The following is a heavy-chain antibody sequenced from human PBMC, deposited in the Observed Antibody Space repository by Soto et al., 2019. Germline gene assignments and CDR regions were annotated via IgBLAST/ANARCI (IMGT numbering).Heavy chain of an antibody. CDR1: GITFSDYW. D-gene: IGHD3-10*01. CDR3: ARDYNREFDY. CDR2: IKEDGSEK. J-gene: IGHJ4*02. Sequence: EVQLVESGGGLVQPGGSLRLSCAASGITFSDYWMSWVRQAPGKELEWVANIKEDGSEKYYVDSVKGRFTISRDNAKNSLYMQMNSLRAEDTAVYYCARDYNREFDYWGQGTPVTVPS. V-gene: IGHV3-7*05.